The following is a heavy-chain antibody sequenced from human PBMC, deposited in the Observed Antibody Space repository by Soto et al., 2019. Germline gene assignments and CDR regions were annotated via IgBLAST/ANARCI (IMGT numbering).Heavy chain of an antibody. Sequence: QVQLVESGGGVVQPGRSLRLSCAASGFTFSSYGMHWVRQAPGKGLEWVAVIWFDGSNKFYADSVKGRFTISRDNSKNTVSLQMHSLRDEDSAAYYCATTGPYWGQGTLVTVSS. J-gene: IGHJ4*02. CDR2: IWFDGSNK. CDR3: ATTGPY. V-gene: IGHV3-33*01. CDR1: GFTFSSYG.